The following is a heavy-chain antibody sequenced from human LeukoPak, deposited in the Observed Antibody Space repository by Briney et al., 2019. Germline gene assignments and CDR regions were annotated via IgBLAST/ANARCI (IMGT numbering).Heavy chain of an antibody. V-gene: IGHV1-2*02. J-gene: IGHJ4*02. Sequence: GASVKVSCKASGYTFTDYYIHWVRQAPGQGLEWMGWINPNSGGTNYAQKFQGRVTMTRDTSMSTAYMELSRLRSDGTAVYYCVRDANYYGSGSYLDYWGQGTLVTVSS. CDR1: GYTFTDYY. CDR2: INPNSGGT. D-gene: IGHD3-10*01. CDR3: VRDANYYGSGSYLDY.